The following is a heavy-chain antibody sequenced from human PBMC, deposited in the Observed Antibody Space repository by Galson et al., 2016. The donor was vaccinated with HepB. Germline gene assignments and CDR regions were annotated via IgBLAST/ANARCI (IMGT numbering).Heavy chain of an antibody. D-gene: IGHD3-22*01. CDR3: AREMDYYNSRTFDI. Sequence: PLRLSCAASGFSFRDSVMHWVRQPPGKGLEWVALISYHGTDTYYADSVKGRFSTSRDNSKNTLYLQMNSLRADDTAMYYCAREMDYYNSRTFDIWGHGAMVTVSS. CDR2: ISYHGTDT. J-gene: IGHJ3*02. CDR1: GFSFRDSV. V-gene: IGHV3-30*04.